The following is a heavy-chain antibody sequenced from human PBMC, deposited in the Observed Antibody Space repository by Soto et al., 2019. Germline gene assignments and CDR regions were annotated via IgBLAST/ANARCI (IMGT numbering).Heavy chain of an antibody. V-gene: IGHV4-61*01. CDR1: GGSVSSGSYY. CDR3: ARELRFGEDYYGMDV. Sequence: SETLSLTCTVSGGSVSSGSYYWSWIRQPPGKGLEWIGYIYYSGSTNYNPSLKSRVTISVDRSKNQFSLKLSSVTAADTAVYYCARELRFGEDYYGMDVWGQGTTVTVSS. CDR2: IYYSGST. D-gene: IGHD3-10*01. J-gene: IGHJ6*02.